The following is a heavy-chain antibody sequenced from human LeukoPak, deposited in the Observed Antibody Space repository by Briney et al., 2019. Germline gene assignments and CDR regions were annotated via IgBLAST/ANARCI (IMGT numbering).Heavy chain of an antibody. D-gene: IGHD1-26*01. CDR2: SRNSQNI. CDR1: GFAFSSSP. V-gene: IGHV3-48*02. Sequence: PGGSLRLSCAASGFAFSSSPMNWVRQAPGKGLEWVSYSRNSQNIYYVASVEGRFTISRDNARNSLYLQMNSLRDEDTAVYYCARDSAYAFDIWGQGTKVTVSS. J-gene: IGHJ3*02. CDR3: ARDSAYAFDI.